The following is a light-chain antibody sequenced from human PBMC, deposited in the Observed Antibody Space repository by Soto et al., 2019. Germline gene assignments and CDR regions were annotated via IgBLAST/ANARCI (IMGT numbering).Light chain of an antibody. CDR1: QNVNSN. CDR2: GAS. V-gene: IGKV3-15*01. J-gene: IGKJ4*01. CDR3: QQYTNWPLA. Sequence: EIVMTQSPATLSVSPGERATLSCRASQNVNSNLAWYQQKPGQAPRLLIYGASTRATGIPARFSGSGSGTEFTLTISSLQSEDFAVYYCQQYTNWPLAFGGGTRVEIK.